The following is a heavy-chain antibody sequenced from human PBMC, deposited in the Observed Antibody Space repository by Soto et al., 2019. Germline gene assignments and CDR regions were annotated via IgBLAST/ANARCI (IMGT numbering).Heavy chain of an antibody. Sequence: SETLSLTCTVSGSSIRNVYWSWIRQAPGKGLEWIGFIFHSGNAKYNPSLKSRVTISVDTSKNQFSLSLDSVTAADTAVYFCARAHDRTLPFHYCGKGTLVTVS. J-gene: IGHJ4*01. D-gene: IGHD1-26*01. CDR3: ARAHDRTLPFHY. CDR2: IFHSGNA. V-gene: IGHV4-59*01. CDR1: GSSIRNVY.